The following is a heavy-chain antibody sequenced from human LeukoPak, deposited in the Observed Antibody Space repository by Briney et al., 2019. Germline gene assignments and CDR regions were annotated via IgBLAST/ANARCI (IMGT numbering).Heavy chain of an antibody. V-gene: IGHV3-23*01. CDR1: GFTFSSYW. CDR3: AKDQGARVRPLDY. D-gene: IGHD2-2*01. CDR2: ISGSGGST. J-gene: IGHJ4*02. Sequence: GGSLRLSCAASGFTFSSYWMSWVRQAPGKGLEWVSAISGSGGSTYYADSVKGRFTISRDNSKNTLYLQMNSLRAEDTAVYYCAKDQGARVRPLDYWGQGTLVTVSS.